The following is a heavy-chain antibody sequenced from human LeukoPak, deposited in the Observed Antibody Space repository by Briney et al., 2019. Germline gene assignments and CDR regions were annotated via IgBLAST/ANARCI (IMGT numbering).Heavy chain of an antibody. CDR3: AGNRLLRRYDFWSGYSTGFDY. Sequence: QPGGSLRLSCAASGFTFSSYAMSWVRQAPGKGLEWVSAISGSGGSTYYADSVKGRFTISRDNSKNTLYLQMNSLRAEDTAVYYCAGNRLLRRYDFWSGYSTGFDYWGQGTLVTISS. D-gene: IGHD3-3*01. CDR2: ISGSGGST. CDR1: GFTFSSYA. J-gene: IGHJ4*02. V-gene: IGHV3-23*01.